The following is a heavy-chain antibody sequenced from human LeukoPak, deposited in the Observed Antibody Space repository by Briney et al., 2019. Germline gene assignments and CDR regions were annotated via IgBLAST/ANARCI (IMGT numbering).Heavy chain of an antibody. V-gene: IGHV1-18*01. Sequence: AAVKVSCKASGYTFTSYGISWVRQAPGQGREWMGWVSAYNGNPNYAPKLQGRVTMTADTYTSTAYKELRSLRSDDAVVYYCARVAGYCGGDCEPDDYWGRGTLVTVSS. D-gene: IGHD2-21*02. CDR1: GYTFTSYG. CDR3: ARVAGYCGGDCEPDDY. J-gene: IGHJ4*02. CDR2: VSAYNGNP.